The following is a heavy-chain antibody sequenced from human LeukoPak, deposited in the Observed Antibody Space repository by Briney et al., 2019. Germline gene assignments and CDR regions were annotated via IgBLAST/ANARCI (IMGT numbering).Heavy chain of an antibody. CDR3: ARAYGTMVRGVIGY. CDR2: INPNSGGT. CDR1: GYTFTGYY. Sequence: GASVKISCKASGYTFTGYYMHWVRQAPGQGLEWMGWINPNSGGTNYAQKFQGRVTMTRDTSISTAYMELSRLRSDDTAVYYCARAYGTMVRGVIGYWGQGTLVTVSS. J-gene: IGHJ4*02. V-gene: IGHV1-2*02. D-gene: IGHD3-10*01.